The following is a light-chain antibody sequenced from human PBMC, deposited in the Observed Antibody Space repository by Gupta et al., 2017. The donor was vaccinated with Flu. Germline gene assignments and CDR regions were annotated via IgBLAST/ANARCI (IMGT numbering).Light chain of an antibody. Sequence: GTLSLSPGERATLSCRASQSVSSSYLAWYRQRPGQAPRLLIYGASSRATGIPDRFSGSGSGTDFTLTISRLEPEDFAVYYCQQYGNSPLTFGGGTRVEIK. CDR2: GAS. V-gene: IGKV3-20*01. CDR3: QQYGNSPLT. CDR1: QSVSSSY. J-gene: IGKJ4*01.